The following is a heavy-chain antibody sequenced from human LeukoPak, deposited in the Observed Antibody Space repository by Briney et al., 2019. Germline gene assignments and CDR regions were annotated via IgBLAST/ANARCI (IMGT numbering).Heavy chain of an antibody. D-gene: IGHD2-2*01. Sequence: PGGSLRLSCAASGFTFSSYSMNWVRQAPGKGLEWVSSISSSSSYIYYADSVKGRFTISRDNSKNTLYLQMNSLRAEDTAVYYCAKDAYCSSTSCYYYYGMDVWGQGTTVTVSS. J-gene: IGHJ6*02. V-gene: IGHV3-21*04. CDR1: GFTFSSYS. CDR3: AKDAYCSSTSCYYYYGMDV. CDR2: ISSSSSYI.